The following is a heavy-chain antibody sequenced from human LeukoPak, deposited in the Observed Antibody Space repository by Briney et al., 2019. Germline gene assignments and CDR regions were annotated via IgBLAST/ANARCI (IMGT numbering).Heavy chain of an antibody. CDR1: GFTFSNAW. V-gene: IGHV3-15*01. D-gene: IGHD3-22*01. Sequence: GGSLRLSCAASGFTFSNAWMSWVRQAPGKGLEWVGRIKSKTDGGTTDYAAPVKGRFTISRDDSKNTLYLQMNSLRAEDTAVYYCAKDLDPMIAVGRESEGPDFDYWGQGTLVTVSS. CDR2: IKSKTDGGTT. J-gene: IGHJ4*02. CDR3: AKDLDPMIAVGRESEGPDFDY.